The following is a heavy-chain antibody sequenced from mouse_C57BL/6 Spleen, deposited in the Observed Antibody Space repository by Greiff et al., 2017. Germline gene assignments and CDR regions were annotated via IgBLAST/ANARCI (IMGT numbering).Heavy chain of an antibody. CDR3: AIWGLDY. D-gene: IGHD4-1*01. Sequence: EVQRVESGGGLVKPGGSLKLSCEASGFTFSDYGMHWVRQAPEKGLEWVAYISSGSSTIYYADTVKGRFTISIDNAKNTLFLQMTSLRSGDTAMYYCAIWGLDYWGQGTPLTVSS. J-gene: IGHJ2*01. CDR2: ISSGSSTI. V-gene: IGHV5-17*01. CDR1: GFTFSDYG.